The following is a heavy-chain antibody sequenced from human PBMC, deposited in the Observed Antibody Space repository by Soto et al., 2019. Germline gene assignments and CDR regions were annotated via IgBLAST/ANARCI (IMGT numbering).Heavy chain of an antibody. CDR2: IIPIFGTA. D-gene: IGHD2-21*02. CDR3: ASPLAYCGGDCYDWFDP. CDR1: GGTFSSYA. Sequence: ASVKVSCKASGGTFSSYAISWVRQAPGQGLEWMGGIIPIFGTANYAQKFQGRVTITADESTSTAYMELSSLRSEDTAVYYCASPLAYCGGDCYDWFDPWGQGTLVTVSS. V-gene: IGHV1-69*13. J-gene: IGHJ5*02.